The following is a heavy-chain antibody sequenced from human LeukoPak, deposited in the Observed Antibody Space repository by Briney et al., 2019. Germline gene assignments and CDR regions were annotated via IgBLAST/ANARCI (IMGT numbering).Heavy chain of an antibody. J-gene: IGHJ6*03. V-gene: IGHV4-34*01. D-gene: IGHD5-18*01. CDR3: ARVGYSFSISDWSRTVLGAYPTKYYYYRDV. CDR1: GGSFSDYS. Sequence: SETLSLTCAFYGGSFSDYSWSWIRQPPGKGREWVGAINLSGGTNNNPSLMGRVRMSVDTSKNQISLRVSSVPAADTAVYYCARVGYSFSISDWSRTVLGAYPTKYYYYRDVWGKGTTDTVSS. CDR2: INLSGGT.